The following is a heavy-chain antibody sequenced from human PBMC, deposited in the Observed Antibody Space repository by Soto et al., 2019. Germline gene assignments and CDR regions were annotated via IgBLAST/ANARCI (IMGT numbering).Heavy chain of an antibody. D-gene: IGHD3-10*01. Sequence: GGSLRLSCAASGFTFSSYAMSWVRQAPGKGLEWVSAISGSGGSTYYADSVKGRFTISRDNSKNTLYLQMNSLRAEDTAVYYCAQPPARVRGVISYFDYWGQGTLVTVSS. CDR2: ISGSGGST. J-gene: IGHJ4*02. CDR1: GFTFSSYA. CDR3: AQPPARVRGVISYFDY. V-gene: IGHV3-23*01.